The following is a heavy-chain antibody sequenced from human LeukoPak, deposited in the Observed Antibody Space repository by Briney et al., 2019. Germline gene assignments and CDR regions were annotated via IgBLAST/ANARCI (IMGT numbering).Heavy chain of an antibody. CDR2: INPNSGGT. CDR3: ARGSQTDYYDSSGYYN. D-gene: IGHD3-22*01. V-gene: IGHV1-2*04. CDR1: GYTFTGYY. Sequence: ASVKVSCKASGYTFTGYYMHWVRQATGQGLEWMGWINPNSGGTNYAQKFQGWVTMTRDTSISTAYMELSRLRSDDTAVYYCARGSQTDYYDSSGYYNWGQGTLVTVSS. J-gene: IGHJ4*02.